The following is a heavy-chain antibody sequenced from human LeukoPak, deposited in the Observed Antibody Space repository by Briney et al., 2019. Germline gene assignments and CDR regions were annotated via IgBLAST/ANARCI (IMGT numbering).Heavy chain of an antibody. V-gene: IGHV4-59*01. CDR1: GGSISGFH. J-gene: IGHJ3*02. CDR2: IYYSGST. D-gene: IGHD5-18*01. Sequence: SETLSLTCTVSGGSISGFHWSWIRQAPGKGLEWIGYIYYSGSTNYNPSLKSRVTISVDTSKNQFSLKLSSMTAADTAVYYCARARAAMGDAFDIWGQGIMVTVSS. CDR3: ARARAAMGDAFDI.